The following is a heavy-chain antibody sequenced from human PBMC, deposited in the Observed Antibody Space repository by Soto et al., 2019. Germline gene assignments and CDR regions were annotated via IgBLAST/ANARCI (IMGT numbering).Heavy chain of an antibody. CDR3: ATAVEIGYYYYYYMDV. V-gene: IGHV4-59*01. J-gene: IGHJ6*03. CDR1: GGSISSYY. CDR2: IYYSGST. D-gene: IGHD3-3*01. Sequence: SETMSLTSPVSGGSISSYYWRWIRQPPKKGLEWIGYIYYSGSTNYNPSIKSRVTISVDTSKNQFALKLSSVTAADTAVFYCATAVEIGYYYYYYMDVWGKGTTVTVSS.